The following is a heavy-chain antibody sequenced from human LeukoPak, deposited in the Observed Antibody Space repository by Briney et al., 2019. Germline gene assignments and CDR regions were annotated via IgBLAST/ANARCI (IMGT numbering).Heavy chain of an antibody. V-gene: IGHV3-23*01. Sequence: GGSLRLSCAASGFTFSSYVMSWVRQAPGKGLEWVSTITGSGESTYYADSVKGRFTISRDNAKNSLYLQMNSLRAEDTAVYYCARDRGSWYFDYWGQGTLVTVSS. CDR2: ITGSGEST. D-gene: IGHD3-10*01. CDR3: ARDRGSWYFDY. J-gene: IGHJ4*02. CDR1: GFTFSSYV.